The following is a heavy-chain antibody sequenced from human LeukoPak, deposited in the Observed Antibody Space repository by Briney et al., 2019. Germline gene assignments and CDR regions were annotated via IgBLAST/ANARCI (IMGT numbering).Heavy chain of an antibody. CDR1: GFTFSTCA. CDR3: AREYGSSGWYYYYGMDV. D-gene: IGHD6-19*01. V-gene: IGHV3-23*01. Sequence: GGSPRLSCAASGFTFSTCAMSWVRQAPGKGLEWVSTISGGGRSTDYADSVKGRFTISRDNSKNTLYLQMNSLRAEDTAVYYCAREYGSSGWYYYYGMDVWGQGTTVTVSS. CDR2: ISGGGRST. J-gene: IGHJ6*02.